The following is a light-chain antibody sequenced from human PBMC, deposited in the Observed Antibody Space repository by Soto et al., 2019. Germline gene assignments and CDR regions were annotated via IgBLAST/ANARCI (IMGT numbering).Light chain of an antibody. CDR2: DAS. Sequence: EIVLTQSPATLSLSPGERATLSCRASQSVSNFLAWYQQKPGQAPRLLIYDASNRATGIPVRFSGSGSGTDFTLTISSLEPEDFGLYYCQQRSDWFTFGQGRRLEI. J-gene: IGKJ5*01. V-gene: IGKV3-11*01. CDR3: QQRSDWFT. CDR1: QSVSNF.